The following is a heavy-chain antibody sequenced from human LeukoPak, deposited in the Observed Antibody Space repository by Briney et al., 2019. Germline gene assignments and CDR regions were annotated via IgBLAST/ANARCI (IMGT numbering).Heavy chain of an antibody. V-gene: IGHV3-21*01. CDR1: GFTFSIYS. CDR2: ISSSSSYI. Sequence: KPGGSLRLSCAASGFTFSIYSMNWVRQAPGKGLEWVSSISSSSSYIYYADSVKGRFTISRDNAKNSLYLQMNSLRAEDTAVYYCARSYYYGSGSYDAFDIWGQGTMVTVSS. CDR3: ARSYYYGSGSYDAFDI. J-gene: IGHJ3*02. D-gene: IGHD3-10*01.